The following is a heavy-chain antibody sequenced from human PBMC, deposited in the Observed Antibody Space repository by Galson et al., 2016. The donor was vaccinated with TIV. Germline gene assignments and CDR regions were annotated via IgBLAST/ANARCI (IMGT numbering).Heavy chain of an antibody. CDR1: GLSVSINY. J-gene: IGHJ6*02. Sequence: SLRLSCAASGLSVSINYMTWVRQAPGKGLEWVSLISDGGKTYYSDSVKGRFTISRDNSKNTLYLQMNRLRVVDTAVYYCARDRVVDATYYFYYYGMDVWGHGTAVTVSS. D-gene: IGHD2-15*01. CDR3: ARDRVVDATYYFYYYGMDV. CDR2: ISDGGKT. V-gene: IGHV3-66*02.